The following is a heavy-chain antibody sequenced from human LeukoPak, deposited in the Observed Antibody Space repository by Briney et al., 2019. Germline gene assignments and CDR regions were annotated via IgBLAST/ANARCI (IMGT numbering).Heavy chain of an antibody. CDR1: GGSIRSGDYY. CDR2: FYTSGNT. D-gene: IGHD3-10*01. Sequence: ASETLSLTCTVSGGSIRSGDYYWSWIRQSAGKGLEWIGRFYTSGNTDYNPSLKSRVTISADTSKNQFSLTLKSVTAADTAVYYCARDEYYYGSGSYRYDYWGQGTLVTVSS. V-gene: IGHV4-61*02. CDR3: ARDEYYYGSGSYRYDY. J-gene: IGHJ4*02.